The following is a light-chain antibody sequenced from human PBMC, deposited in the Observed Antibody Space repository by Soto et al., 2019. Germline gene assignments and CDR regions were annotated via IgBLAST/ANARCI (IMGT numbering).Light chain of an antibody. CDR2: EVS. Sequence: QSALTQPASVSGSPGQSITISCTGTSSDVGGYNYVSWYQQHPGKAPKLMIYEVSNRPSGVSNRFSGSKSGNTASLTISGLQAEDEADYYCSSYTSSSTLEIGGGTQLTV. CDR3: SSYTSSSTLE. J-gene: IGLJ2*01. CDR1: SSDVGGYNY. V-gene: IGLV2-14*01.